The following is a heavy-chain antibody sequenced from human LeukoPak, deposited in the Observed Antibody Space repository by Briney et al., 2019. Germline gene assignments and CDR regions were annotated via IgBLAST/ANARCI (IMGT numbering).Heavy chain of an antibody. CDR2: IIPIFGTA. V-gene: IGHV1-69*05. Sequence: GASVKVSCKASGGTFISYAISWVRQAPGQGLEWMGGIIPIFGTANYAQKFQGRVTITTDESTSTAYMELSSLRSEDTAVYYCARVLGIAVAGTDDAFDIWGQGTMVTVSS. CDR3: ARVLGIAVAGTDDAFDI. D-gene: IGHD6-19*01. J-gene: IGHJ3*02. CDR1: GGTFISYA.